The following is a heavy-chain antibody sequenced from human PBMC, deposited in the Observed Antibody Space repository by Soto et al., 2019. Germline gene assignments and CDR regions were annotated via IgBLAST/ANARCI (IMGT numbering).Heavy chain of an antibody. CDR1: GYTFTGYF. V-gene: IGHV1-2*02. CDR2: INPYSGGA. D-gene: IGHD3-10*01. J-gene: IGHJ5*02. Sequence: ASVKVSCKASGYTFTGYFMHWVRQAPGQGLEWMGWINPYSGGADYAQSFQGRVTMTRDTSISTVYMELSRLRFYDTAVYYCPRVIRRTYYNSPLDTWRQGTVGTVSS. CDR3: PRVIRRTYYNSPLDT.